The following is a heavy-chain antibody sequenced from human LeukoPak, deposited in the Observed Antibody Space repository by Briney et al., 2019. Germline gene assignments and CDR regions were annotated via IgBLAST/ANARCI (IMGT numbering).Heavy chain of an antibody. J-gene: IGHJ4*02. CDR2: ISGIGDTT. Sequence: GGSLRLSCAASGFTFSGYAMTWVRQVPGKGLEWVSSISGIGDTTNYADSVKGRFTISRDNSKNTVFLQMNSLRADDTAVYYCAKGRVVPAALLDYWGQGTLVTVSS. V-gene: IGHV3-23*01. CDR3: AKGRVVPAALLDY. D-gene: IGHD2-15*01. CDR1: GFTFSGYA.